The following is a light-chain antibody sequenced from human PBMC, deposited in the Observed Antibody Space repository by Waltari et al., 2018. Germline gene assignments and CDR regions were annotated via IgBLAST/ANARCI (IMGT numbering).Light chain of an antibody. CDR3: QQYNSHRT. J-gene: IGKJ1*01. CDR1: QSVDVW. V-gene: IGKV1-5*03. Sequence: EIQLTQSPSALSASIGDRVTITCRASQSVDVWLAWYQQKPGKPPNLLIYKSSILQNGVLSRFRGSGSGTEFTLTISGLQPDDFGTYYCQQYNSHRTFGQGTAVEV. CDR2: KSS.